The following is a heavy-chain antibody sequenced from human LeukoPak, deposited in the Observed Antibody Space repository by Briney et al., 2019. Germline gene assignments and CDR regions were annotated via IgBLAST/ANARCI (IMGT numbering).Heavy chain of an antibody. CDR2: ISAYNGNT. V-gene: IGHV1-18*01. D-gene: IGHD4-17*01. CDR3: ARADYGDYTDYFDY. CDR1: GYTFTSYG. Sequence: GASVKVSCKASGYTFTSYGISWVRQAPGQGLEWMGWISAYNGNTNYAQKLQGRVTMTTDTSTSTAYMELRSLRSDDTAVYNCARADYGDYTDYFDYWGQGTLVTVSS. J-gene: IGHJ4*02.